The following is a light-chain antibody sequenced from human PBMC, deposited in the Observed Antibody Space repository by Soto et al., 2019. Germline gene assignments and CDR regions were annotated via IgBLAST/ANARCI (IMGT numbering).Light chain of an antibody. Sequence: EIVLTQSPATLSFSPGERATLSCRASQSVSSYLAWYQQKPGQAPRLLIYDASNRATGIPARFSGSGSGTDFTLTISSLEPEDFAVYYCQQYNNWPPTFGQGTRLEI. J-gene: IGKJ5*01. V-gene: IGKV3-11*01. CDR1: QSVSSY. CDR3: QQYNNWPPT. CDR2: DAS.